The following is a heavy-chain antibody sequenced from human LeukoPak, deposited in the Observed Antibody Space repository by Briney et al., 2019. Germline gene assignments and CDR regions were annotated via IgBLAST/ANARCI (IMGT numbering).Heavy chain of an antibody. CDR1: GGSISSSSYY. V-gene: IGHV4-39*07. Sequence: SETLSLTCTVSGGSISSSSYYWGWLRQPPGKGLEWIGSIYYSGSTYYNPSLKSRVTISVDTSKNQFSLKLSSVTAADTAVYYCARVATVTNLYYYYMDVWGKGTTVTVSS. CDR3: ARVATVTNLYYYYMDV. J-gene: IGHJ6*03. CDR2: IYYSGST. D-gene: IGHD4-11*01.